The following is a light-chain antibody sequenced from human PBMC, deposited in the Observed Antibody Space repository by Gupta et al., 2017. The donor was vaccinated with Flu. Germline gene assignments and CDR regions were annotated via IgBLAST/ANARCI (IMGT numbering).Light chain of an antibody. Sequence: HSVLNQPPAASGSSGQRATISCSGSSSNIGSNYVYWYQQLPGTAPKLLIYRNNQRPSGVPDRFSGSKSGTAATLAISGLRAEDEADYYCAAWDDSRSGWVFDGGTKLTVL. J-gene: IGLJ3*02. CDR3: AAWDDSRSGWV. CDR1: SSNIGSNY. V-gene: IGLV1-47*01. CDR2: RNN.